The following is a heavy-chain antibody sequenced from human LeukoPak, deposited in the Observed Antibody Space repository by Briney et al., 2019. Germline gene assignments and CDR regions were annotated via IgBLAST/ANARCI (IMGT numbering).Heavy chain of an antibody. CDR3: TTEHSYHYYYYGMDV. J-gene: IGHJ6*02. Sequence: KPGGSLRLSCAASGFTFSDAWMSWVRQAPGKGLEWVGRIKSKTDGGATDYAAPVKGRFTISRDDSKNTLYLQMNSLKTEDTAVYYCTTEHSYHYYYYGMDVWGQGTTVTVSS. V-gene: IGHV3-15*01. CDR2: IKSKTDGGAT. CDR1: GFTFSDAW. D-gene: IGHD2-21*01.